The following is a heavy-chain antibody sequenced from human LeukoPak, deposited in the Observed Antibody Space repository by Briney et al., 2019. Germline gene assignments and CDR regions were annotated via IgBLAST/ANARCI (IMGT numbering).Heavy chain of an antibody. D-gene: IGHD3-9*01. J-gene: IGHJ4*02. CDR2: ISGRDDST. Sequence: GGSLRLSCAASGFSFSNYAMSWVRQGPGKGLERVSAISGRDDSTYYADSVKGRFTISRDTSKNTLYLQMNSLRAEDTAVYYCAKWGDYDVLTGYYDSDYWGQGTLVTVSS. CDR1: GFSFSNYA. CDR3: AKWGDYDVLTGYYDSDY. V-gene: IGHV3-23*01.